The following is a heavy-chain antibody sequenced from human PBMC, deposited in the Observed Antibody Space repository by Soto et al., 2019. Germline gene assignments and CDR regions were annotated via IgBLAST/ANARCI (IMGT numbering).Heavy chain of an antibody. V-gene: IGHV3-23*04. CDR2: MSGSSSTT. CDR1: EFTFSNYA. Sequence: VQVVESGGGVVQPGKSLRLSCTASEFTFSNYAMSWVRQAPGGGLEWVSSMSGSSSTTYYADSVRGRFTISRDRSKNTLYLQMSSLRAEDTALYYCAKNQERELPRVIDFWGQGTLVTVSS. CDR3: AKNQERELPRVIDF. J-gene: IGHJ4*02. D-gene: IGHD1-7*01.